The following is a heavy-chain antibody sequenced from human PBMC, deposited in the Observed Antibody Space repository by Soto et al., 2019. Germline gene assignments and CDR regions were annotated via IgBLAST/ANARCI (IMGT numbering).Heavy chain of an antibody. V-gene: IGHV3-15*07. CDR3: TTYSSLQRAIVVVPAAFDY. CDR2: IKSKIDGGTT. J-gene: IGHJ4*02. D-gene: IGHD2-2*01. CDR1: GFTFSNAW. Sequence: EVQLVESGGGLVKPGGSLRLSCAASGFTFSNAWMNWVRQAPGKGLEWVGRIKSKIDGGTTDYAAPVKGRFTVSRDDSKNTLYLQMNSLKTEDTAVYYCTTYSSLQRAIVVVPAAFDYWGQGTLVTVSS.